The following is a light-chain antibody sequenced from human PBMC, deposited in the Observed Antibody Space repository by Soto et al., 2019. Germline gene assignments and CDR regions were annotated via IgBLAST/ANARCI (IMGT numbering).Light chain of an antibody. CDR3: QSYDSSLSDWV. Sequence: QSVLTQPPSVSGAPGQRVTISCTGSRSNIGAGYDVHWYQQLPGTAPKLLIYGNSNRPSGVPDRFSGSKSATSPSLAISGLRAEDEGDYYCQSYDSSLSDWVFGGGAKLTVL. J-gene: IGLJ3*02. CDR1: RSNIGAGYD. CDR2: GNS. V-gene: IGLV1-40*01.